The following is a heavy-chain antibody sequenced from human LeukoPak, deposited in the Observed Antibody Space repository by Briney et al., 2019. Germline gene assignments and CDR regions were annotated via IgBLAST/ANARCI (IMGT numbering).Heavy chain of an antibody. J-gene: IGHJ4*02. D-gene: IGHD1-26*01. Sequence: GGSLRLSCAASGFTFSSYGMHWVRQAPGKGLEWVTFTRYDGGNKYHADSVKGRFTISRDNSKNTLYLQMNSLRPEDTAVYYCAKNIQSRSYPVTIGYWGQGTLVIVSS. CDR3: AKNIQSRSYPVTIGY. V-gene: IGHV3-30*02. CDR2: TRYDGGNK. CDR1: GFTFSSYG.